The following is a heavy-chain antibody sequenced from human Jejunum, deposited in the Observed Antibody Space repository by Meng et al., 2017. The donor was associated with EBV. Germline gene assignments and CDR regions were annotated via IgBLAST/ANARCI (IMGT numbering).Heavy chain of an antibody. J-gene: IGHJ4*02. CDR2: IYHIGST. Sequence: LHVHEVGSGLVKPSQTLSLTCAVSGDSITRGAYLWSWIRQPPGKGLEWIGNIYHIGSTYYNPSLKSRVTISVDRSKNQFSLKLTSVTAADTAVYYCARGGPDFGDYVPFDYWGQGTLVTVSS. V-gene: IGHV4-30-2*01. CDR1: GDSITRGAYL. D-gene: IGHD4-17*01. CDR3: ARGGPDFGDYVPFDY.